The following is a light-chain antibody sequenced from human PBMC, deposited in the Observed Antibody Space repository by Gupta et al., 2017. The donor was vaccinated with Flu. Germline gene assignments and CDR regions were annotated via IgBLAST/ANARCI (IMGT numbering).Light chain of an antibody. Sequence: DIQMTQSPSSLSASVGDRVIITCRASETISSHNLNWYQQKPGKAPKVLIYAASSLQSGVPSRFSGSGSGTDFTLTITSLRPEDFATYYCQQSVTTPYTFGQGTKLEMK. CDR1: ETISSH. V-gene: IGKV1-39*01. J-gene: IGKJ2*01. CDR3: QQSVTTPYT. CDR2: AAS.